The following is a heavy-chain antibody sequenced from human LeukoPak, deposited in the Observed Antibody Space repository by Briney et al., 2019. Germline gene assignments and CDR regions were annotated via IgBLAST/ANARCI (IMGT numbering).Heavy chain of an antibody. D-gene: IGHD2-15*01. J-gene: IGHJ3*02. CDR3: ARAKKGSGPIDAFDI. Sequence: GGSLRLSCAASGFTVSSNYMSWVRQAPGKGLEWVSVIYSGGSTYYADSVEGRFTISRDNPKNTLYLQMNSLRAEDTAVYYCARAKKGSGPIDAFDIWGQGTMVTVSS. V-gene: IGHV3-66*01. CDR2: IYSGGST. CDR1: GFTVSSNY.